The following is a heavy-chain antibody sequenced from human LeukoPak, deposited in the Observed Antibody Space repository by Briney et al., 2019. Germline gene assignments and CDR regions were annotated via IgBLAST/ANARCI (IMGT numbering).Heavy chain of an antibody. V-gene: IGHV4-59*01. J-gene: IGHJ6*02. CDR2: IYSSGST. CDR3: ARVVPAARFGMDV. D-gene: IGHD2-2*01. CDR1: GGSISSYY. Sequence: SETLSLTCSVSGGSISSYYWSWIRQPPGKGLEWLGYIYSSGSTNYNPSLKSRVTISGDTSKNQFSLRLSSVTAADTAVYYCARVVPAARFGMDVWGQGTTVTVSS.